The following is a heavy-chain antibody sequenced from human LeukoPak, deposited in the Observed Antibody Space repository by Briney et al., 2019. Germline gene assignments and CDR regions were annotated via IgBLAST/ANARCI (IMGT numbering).Heavy chain of an antibody. Sequence: ASVKVSCKASGYTFTSYGISWVRQAPGQGLEWMGWISAYNGNTNYAPKLQGRVTMTTDTSTSTAYMELRSLRSDDTAVYYCARSHFFDYSNYYYYYMDVWGKGTTVTVSS. J-gene: IGHJ6*03. CDR2: ISAYNGNT. D-gene: IGHD4-11*01. CDR3: ARSHFFDYSNYYYYYMDV. V-gene: IGHV1-18*01. CDR1: GYTFTSYG.